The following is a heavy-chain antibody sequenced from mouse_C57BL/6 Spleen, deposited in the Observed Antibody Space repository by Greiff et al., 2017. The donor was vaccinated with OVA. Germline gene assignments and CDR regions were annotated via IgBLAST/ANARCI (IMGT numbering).Heavy chain of an antibody. J-gene: IGHJ4*01. CDR2: ISSGSSTI. CDR1: GFTFSDYG. D-gene: IGHD1-1*01. CDR3: ARCLFNYYGSSPYAMDY. Sequence: EVKVVESGGGLVKPGGSLKLSCAASGFTFSDYGMHWVRQAPEKGLEWVAYISSGSSTIYYAATVTGRFPISRDTAKNTMFLQKTSLRSEDTAMYYCARCLFNYYGSSPYAMDYWGQGTSVTVSS. V-gene: IGHV5-17*01.